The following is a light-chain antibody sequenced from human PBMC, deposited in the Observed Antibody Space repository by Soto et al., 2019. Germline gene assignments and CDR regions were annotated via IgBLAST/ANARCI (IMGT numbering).Light chain of an antibody. CDR1: SSDVGGYNY. CDR2: EVS. V-gene: IGLV2-8*01. J-gene: IGLJ1*01. Sequence: QSVLTQPPSASGSPGQSVTISCTGTSSDVGGYNYVSWYQQHPGKAPKLMIYEVSKRPSGVPDRSSGSKSGNTASLTVSGLQAEDEADYYCSSYAASNKSYVFGTGTKVTVL. CDR3: SSYAASNKSYV.